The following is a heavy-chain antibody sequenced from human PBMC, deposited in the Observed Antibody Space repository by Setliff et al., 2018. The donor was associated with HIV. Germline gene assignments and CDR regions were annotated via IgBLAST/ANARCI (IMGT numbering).Heavy chain of an antibody. J-gene: IGHJ3*02. V-gene: IGHV3-64*04. Sequence: GGSLRLSCSASGFTFSSYVMHWVRQAPGKGLEYVSAISSNGGSTYYADSVKGRFTISRDNSKNTLYLQMNSLRAEDTAVYYCARVYDILTGYRGAFDIWSQGAMVTVSS. CDR1: GFTFSSYV. CDR3: ARVYDILTGYRGAFDI. D-gene: IGHD3-9*01. CDR2: ISSNGGST.